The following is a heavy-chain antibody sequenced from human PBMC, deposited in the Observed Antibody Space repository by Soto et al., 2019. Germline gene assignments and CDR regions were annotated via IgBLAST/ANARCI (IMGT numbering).Heavy chain of an antibody. CDR1: GFSFSTSGVG. J-gene: IGHJ4*02. CDR3: AHIRLAYCGGDCYSPPGFDY. Sequence: SGPTLVKPTQTLTLTCTFSGFSFSTSGVGVGWIRQPPGKSLEWLALIYWDDDKRYSPSLKSRLTITKDTSKNQVVLTMTNMDPVDTATYYCAHIRLAYCGGDCYSPPGFDYSGQGTLVTVSS. CDR2: IYWDDDK. D-gene: IGHD2-21*02. V-gene: IGHV2-5*02.